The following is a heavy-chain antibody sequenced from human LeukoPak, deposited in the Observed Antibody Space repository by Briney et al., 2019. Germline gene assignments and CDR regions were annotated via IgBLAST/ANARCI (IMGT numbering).Heavy chain of an antibody. CDR3: ARYIYMGDTAMVWFHYYYGMDV. CDR2: INTNTGNP. V-gene: IGHV7-4-1*02. Sequence: ASVKVSCKASGDTFTSYAMNWVRQAPGQGLEWMGWINTNTGNPTYAQGFTGRFVFSLDTSVSTAYLQISSLKAEDTAVYYCARYIYMGDTAMVWFHYYYGMDVWGQGTTVTVSS. D-gene: IGHD5-18*01. CDR1: GDTFTSYA. J-gene: IGHJ6*02.